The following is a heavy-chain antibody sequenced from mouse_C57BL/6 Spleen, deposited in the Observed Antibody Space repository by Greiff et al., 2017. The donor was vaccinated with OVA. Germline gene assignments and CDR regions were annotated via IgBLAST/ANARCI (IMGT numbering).Heavy chain of an antibody. V-gene: IGHV1-42*01. Sequence: EVKVVESGPQLVKPGASVKISCKASGYSFTGYYMNWVKQSPEKSLEWIGEINPSTGGTTYNQKFKAKATLTVDKSSSTAYMQLKSLTSEDSAVYYCARSNSDYWGQGTTLTVSS. CDR1: GYSFTGYY. J-gene: IGHJ2*01. CDR2: INPSTGGT. D-gene: IGHD2-5*01. CDR3: ARSNSDY.